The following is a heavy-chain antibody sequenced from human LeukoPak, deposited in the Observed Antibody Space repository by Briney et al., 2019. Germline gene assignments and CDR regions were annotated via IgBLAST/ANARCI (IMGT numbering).Heavy chain of an antibody. Sequence: GGSLRLSCAASGFTFSNAWMSWVRQAPGKGLEWVSLISSDGSDKYYADSVKGRFTISRDSSKNMVYPQMNSLRVEDTAVYYCAKDFFVSAPCRLFDFWGQGTPVIVSS. D-gene: IGHD3-3*01. CDR2: ISSDGSDK. V-gene: IGHV3-30*18. CDR3: AKDFFVSAPCRLFDF. J-gene: IGHJ4*02. CDR1: GFTFSNAW.